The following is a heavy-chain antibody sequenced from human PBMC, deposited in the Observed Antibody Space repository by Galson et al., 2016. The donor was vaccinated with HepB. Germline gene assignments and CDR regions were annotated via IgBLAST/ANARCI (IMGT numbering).Heavy chain of an antibody. CDR1: GFTFTSYS. CDR3: SRGGGIYYSMDV. D-gene: IGHD3-16*01. Sequence: SLRLSCAASGFTFTSYSMNWVRQAPGKGLEWVSSISSSSDYIYYSDSVRGRVTISRDNARNSLYLRMDSLRAEDTAVYFRSRGGGIYYSMDVWGQGPAVTV. V-gene: IGHV3-21*01. J-gene: IGHJ6*02. CDR2: ISSSSDYI.